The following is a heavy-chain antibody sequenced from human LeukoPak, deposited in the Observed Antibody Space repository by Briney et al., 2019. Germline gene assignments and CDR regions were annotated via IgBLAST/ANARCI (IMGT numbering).Heavy chain of an antibody. J-gene: IGHJ6*03. D-gene: IGHD3-10*01. CDR1: GFTFSGSA. V-gene: IGHV3-73*01. CDR3: AKDRGSANYYYYYMDV. Sequence: GGSLRLSCAASGFTFSGSAMHWVRQASGKGLEWVGRIRSKANSYATAYAASVKGRFTISRDDSKNTAYLQMNSLKTEDTAVYYCAKDRGSANYYYYYMDVWGQGTTVTVSS. CDR2: IRSKANSYAT.